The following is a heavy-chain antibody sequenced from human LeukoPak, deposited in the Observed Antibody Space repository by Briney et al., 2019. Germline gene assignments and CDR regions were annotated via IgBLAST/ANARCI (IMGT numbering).Heavy chain of an antibody. V-gene: IGHV3-23*01. CDR3: AKVGVQLLYPGSWFDP. J-gene: IGHJ5*02. Sequence: GGSLRLSCAVSGFTFSSYAMSWVRQAPGKGLEWVSAISGSGGSTYYADSVKGRFTISRDNSKNTLYLQMNSLRAEDTAVYYCAKVGVQLLYPGSWFDPWGQGTLVTVSS. CDR2: ISGSGGST. D-gene: IGHD2-2*02. CDR1: GFTFSSYA.